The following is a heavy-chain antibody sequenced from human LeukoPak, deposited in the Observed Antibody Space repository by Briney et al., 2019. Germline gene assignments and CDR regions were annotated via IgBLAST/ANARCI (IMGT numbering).Heavy chain of an antibody. V-gene: IGHV4-4*07. CDR3: ARHWSHSVAQFGRSYWFDP. CDR2: MDTSGHT. CDR1: GGSISGYY. J-gene: IGHJ5*02. D-gene: IGHD2-15*01. Sequence: SEALSLTCIVSGGSISGYYWSWIRQPAGKGLEWIGHMDTSGHTNYNSSLMSRVTMSVDTSKNQFSLRLTSVTAADTAVYYCARHWSHSVAQFGRSYWFDPWGQGTLVTVSS.